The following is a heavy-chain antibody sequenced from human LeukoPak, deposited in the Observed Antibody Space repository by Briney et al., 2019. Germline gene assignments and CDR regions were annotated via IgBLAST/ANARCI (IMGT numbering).Heavy chain of an antibody. D-gene: IGHD3-16*01. CDR3: ARVSYDYIWGIIYYFDY. V-gene: IGHV5-51*01. Sequence: GESLKISCKGSGYSFTYYWIGWVRQMPGKGLEWMGIIYPGDSDTRYRPSFQGQVTISADKSISTAYLQWSSLEASDTAMFYCARVSYDYIWGIIYYFDYWGQGTLVTVSS. CDR2: IYPGDSDT. CDR1: GYSFTYYW. J-gene: IGHJ4*02.